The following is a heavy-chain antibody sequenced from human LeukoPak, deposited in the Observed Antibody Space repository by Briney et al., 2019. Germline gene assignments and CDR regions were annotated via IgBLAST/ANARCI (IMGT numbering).Heavy chain of an antibody. V-gene: IGHV4-61*01. D-gene: IGHD6-19*01. CDR1: GGSVSSGSYY. CDR2: IYYSGST. Sequence: SETLSLTCTVSGGSVSSGSYYWSWIRQPPGKGLEWIGYIYYSGSTNYNPSLKSRVTISVDTSKNQFSLKLSSVTAADTAVYYCARDYDIGVVAGAIDYWGQGTLVTVSS. J-gene: IGHJ4*02. CDR3: ARDYDIGVVAGAIDY.